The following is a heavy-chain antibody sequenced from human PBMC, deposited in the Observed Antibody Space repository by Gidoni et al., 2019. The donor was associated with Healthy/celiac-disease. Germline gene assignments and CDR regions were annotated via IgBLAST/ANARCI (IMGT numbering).Heavy chain of an antibody. D-gene: IGHD6-19*01. Sequence: QVQLQESGPGLVKPSQTLSLTCTVSGGSISSGGYYWSWIRQHPGQGLEWIGYIYYSGSTYYNPSLKSRVTISVDTSKNQFSLKLSSVTAADTAVYYCATCIAVAGASPIYYYGMDVWGQGTTVTVSS. CDR1: GGSISSGGYY. V-gene: IGHV4-31*03. CDR2: IYYSGST. J-gene: IGHJ6*02. CDR3: ATCIAVAGASPIYYYGMDV.